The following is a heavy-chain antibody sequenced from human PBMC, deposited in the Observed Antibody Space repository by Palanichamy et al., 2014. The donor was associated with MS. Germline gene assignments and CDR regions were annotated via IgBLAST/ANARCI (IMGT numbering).Heavy chain of an antibody. D-gene: IGHD3-10*01. CDR1: GFTFSDYH. V-gene: IGHV3-11*04. J-gene: IGHJ4*02. CDR2: MSSSGTTI. Sequence: QVQLVESGGGSVKSGGSLRLSCAASGFTFSDYHMSWIRQAPREGLEWVSYMSSSGTTINYVDSVKGRFTISRDNAKNSLFLQMNSLRVEDTAVYYCASGPMGWQGQRRIDYWGQGTLVTVSS. CDR3: ASGPMGWQGQRRIDY.